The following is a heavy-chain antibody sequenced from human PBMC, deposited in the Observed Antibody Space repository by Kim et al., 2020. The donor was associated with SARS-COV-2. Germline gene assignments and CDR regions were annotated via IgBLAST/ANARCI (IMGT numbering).Heavy chain of an antibody. J-gene: IGHJ5*02. CDR2: THTVTDT. Sequence: SETLSLTCSVSGGSFSSYHWNWFRHHQWNVHHLVSDTHTVTDTTYNSSHEIRVTILIDTSKNQLHLKVNSVTAADTAVYYCARHDFTTNWQVRWGLHPWGQGTLVTVSS. CDR3: ARHDFTTNWQVRWGLHP. CDR1: GGSFSSYH. V-gene: IGHV4-59*08. D-gene: IGHD7-27*01.